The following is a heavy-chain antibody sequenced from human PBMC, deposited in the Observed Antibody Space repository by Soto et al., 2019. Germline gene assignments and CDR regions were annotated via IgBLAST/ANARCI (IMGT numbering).Heavy chain of an antibody. CDR3: IYRRASWDYHGLDV. CDR2: IYWNDDR. J-gene: IGHJ6*02. D-gene: IGHD2-21*01. V-gene: IGHV2-5*01. Sequence: SGPTLVNPPQTLTLTCTFSGFSLTTGGVGVGWIRQPPGRSLEWLAVIYWNDDRRRSPSLENRLTITKDTSKNQVVLTMTNMDPVDTATYYCIYRRASWDYHGLDVWGQGTPVTVS. CDR1: GFSLTTGGVG.